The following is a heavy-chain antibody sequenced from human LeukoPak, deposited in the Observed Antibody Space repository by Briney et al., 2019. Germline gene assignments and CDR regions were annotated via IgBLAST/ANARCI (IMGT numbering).Heavy chain of an antibody. D-gene: IGHD3-9*01. CDR3: AKAPTGYYSPELYFDY. V-gene: IGHV3-21*04. CDR2: ISSSSSYI. Sequence: PGGSLRLSCVASGFTFSSYTMNWVRQAPGEGLKWVSSISSSSSYIYYADSVKGRFTISRDNSKNTLYLQMNSLRAEDTAVYYCAKAPTGYYSPELYFDYWGQGTLVTVSS. J-gene: IGHJ4*02. CDR1: GFTFSSYT.